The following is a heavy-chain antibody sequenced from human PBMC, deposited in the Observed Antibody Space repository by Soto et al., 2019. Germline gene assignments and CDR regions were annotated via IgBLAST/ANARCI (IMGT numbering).Heavy chain of an antibody. CDR3: ARPYYDFWSGYSLSYYYGMDV. CDR2: IYYSGST. CDR1: GGSISSSSYY. J-gene: IGHJ6*02. D-gene: IGHD3-3*01. Sequence: SETLSLTCTVSGGSISSSSYYWGWIRQPPGKGLEWIGSIYYSGSTYYNPSLKSRVTISVDTSKNQFSLKLSSVTAADTAVYYCARPYYDFWSGYSLSYYYGMDVWGQGTTVTVSS. V-gene: IGHV4-39*01.